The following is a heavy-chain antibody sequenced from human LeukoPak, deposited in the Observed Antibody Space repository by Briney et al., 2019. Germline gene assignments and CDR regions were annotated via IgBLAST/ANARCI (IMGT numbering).Heavy chain of an antibody. CDR2: IHPTDSET. J-gene: IGHJ4*02. D-gene: IGHD3-10*01. V-gene: IGHV5-51*01. CDR1: GNNFVNFW. Sequence: HGESLKISCKDSGNNFVNFWIGWVRQLPGKGLEWMGNIHPTDSETLYSPSFQGQVTISVDRSINTAYLQWSSLKASDTAMYYCARRAYSGSGSSDYWGQGTQVTVSS. CDR3: ARRAYSGSGSSDY.